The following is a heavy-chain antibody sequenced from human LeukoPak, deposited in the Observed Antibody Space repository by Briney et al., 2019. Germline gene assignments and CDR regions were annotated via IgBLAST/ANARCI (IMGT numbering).Heavy chain of an antibody. CDR1: GFTFSSYS. J-gene: IGHJ4*02. CDR3: AKWQDSSGYYACVDY. V-gene: IGHV3-23*01. D-gene: IGHD3-22*01. CDR2: ISDSGANT. Sequence: GGTLRLSCAASGFTFSSYSMSWVRQAPGKGLEWVSIISDSGANTYYADSVKGRFTISRDNSKNTLYLQMNSLRAEDTAVYYCAKWQDSSGYYACVDYWGQGTLVTVSS.